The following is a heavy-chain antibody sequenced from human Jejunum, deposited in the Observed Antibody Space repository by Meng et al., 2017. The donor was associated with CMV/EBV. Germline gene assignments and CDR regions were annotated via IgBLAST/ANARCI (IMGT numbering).Heavy chain of an antibody. V-gene: IGHV3-30*10. Sequence: VDLVESGGGLAHPGRFLSYSCATSTFPFSALALHRVRLASGKRLDWVEAISDDGSKESHTTPVKARFTISRATFTKSPHLQMNGLRAANAAVYYCAGQPRFLAYWGQGTLVTVSS. CDR3: AGQPRFLAY. J-gene: IGHJ4*02. CDR1: TFPFSALA. D-gene: IGHD2-21*01. CDR2: ISDDGSKE.